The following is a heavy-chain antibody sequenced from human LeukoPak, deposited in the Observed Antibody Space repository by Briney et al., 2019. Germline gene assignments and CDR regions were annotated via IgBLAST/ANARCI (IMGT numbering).Heavy chain of an antibody. CDR2: INPNSGDT. D-gene: IGHD1-1*01. Sequence: AASVKVSCKASGYTFTGYYIHWVRQAPGQGLEWMGRINPNSGDTNYAEKFQGRVTMTRDTSISTAYMELRRLRSDDTAVYYCARGGELERFDYWGQGTLVTVSS. CDR1: GYTFTGYY. J-gene: IGHJ4*02. CDR3: ARGGELERFDY. V-gene: IGHV1-2*06.